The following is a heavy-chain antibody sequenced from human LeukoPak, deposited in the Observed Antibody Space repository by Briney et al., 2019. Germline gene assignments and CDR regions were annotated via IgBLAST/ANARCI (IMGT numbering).Heavy chain of an antibody. CDR1: GLTFSSHW. V-gene: IGHV3-74*03. J-gene: IGHJ4*02. Sequence: GGSLRLSCAASGLTFSSHWMHWVRRAPGKGLVWVSRISFDGSSTTYADSVKGRVTISRDNAKNTLYLQMNSLRAEDTAVYYCARETGDFWSGYPLDYWGQGTLVTVSS. CDR2: ISFDGSST. D-gene: IGHD3-3*01. CDR3: ARETGDFWSGYPLDY.